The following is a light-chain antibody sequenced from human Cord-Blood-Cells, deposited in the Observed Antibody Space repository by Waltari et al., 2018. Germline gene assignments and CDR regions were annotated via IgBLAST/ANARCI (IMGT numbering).Light chain of an antibody. CDR2: EGS. CDR3: CSCAGSSTLV. J-gene: IGLJ2*01. Sequence: QSALTQPASVSGSPGQSLTISCTGTSSDVGSYNLVSRYQQHPGKAPNLISYEGSKRPSGVLNPFAGSKSGNTASLTICGLQAEDGADYYCCSCAGSSTLVFGGGTKLTVL. V-gene: IGLV2-23*01. CDR1: SSDVGSYNL.